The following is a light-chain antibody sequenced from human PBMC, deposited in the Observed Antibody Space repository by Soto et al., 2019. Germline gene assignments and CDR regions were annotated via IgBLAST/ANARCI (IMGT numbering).Light chain of an antibody. CDR3: QQYDSYPRT. J-gene: IGKJ2*01. CDR1: XXXXXX. V-gene: IGKV1-16*01. Sequence: DIQMTQSPSSLSASVGDRVTITCRASXXXXXXIGWFQQKPGKAPKSLIYATSRLQSGVPARFXXXGXGTDXXXXIXXLXXEDFATYYCQQYDSYPRTFGQGTKLE. CDR2: ATS.